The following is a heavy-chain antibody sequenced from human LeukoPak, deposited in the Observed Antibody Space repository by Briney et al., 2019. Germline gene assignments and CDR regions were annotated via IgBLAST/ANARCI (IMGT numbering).Heavy chain of an antibody. V-gene: IGHV4-4*02. D-gene: IGHD3-22*01. CDR1: GGSITSTNY. J-gene: IGHJ6*02. Sequence: SGTLSLTCGVSGGSITSTNYWTWVRQPPGKGLEWIGEVNLQGSTNYNPSLMGRVAISVDMSENHISLQLTSVTAADTAVYYCASGGRSRQRVGGYYYVPSYYYYGMDVWGQGTTVTVSS. CDR3: ASGGRSRQRVGGYYYVPSYYYYGMDV. CDR2: VNLQGST.